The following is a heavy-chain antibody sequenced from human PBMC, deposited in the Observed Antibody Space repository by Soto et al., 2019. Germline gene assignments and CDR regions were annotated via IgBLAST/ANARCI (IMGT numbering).Heavy chain of an antibody. V-gene: IGHV3-23*01. CDR1: AYLINNYA. D-gene: IGHD1-26*01. CDR2: MSGVDDST. J-gene: IGHJ4*02. Sequence: EVQLLESGGGLVQPGGSLRLSCAVSAYLINNYAMSWVRQAPGKGLEWVSGMSGVDDSTSYADSVRGRLTISRDNSKNTLYLQMNSVRAADTAIYFCARRASGGTYFDYWGRGTLVTVSS. CDR3: ARRASGGTYFDY.